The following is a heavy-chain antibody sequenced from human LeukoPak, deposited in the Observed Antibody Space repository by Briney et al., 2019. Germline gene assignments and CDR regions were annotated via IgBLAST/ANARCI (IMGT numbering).Heavy chain of an antibody. J-gene: IGHJ3*02. Sequence: SETLSLTCTVSGGSITSSSYYWGWIRQPPGKGPEWIGSIYYTGSTNYNPSLKSRVTISLDTSKNQFSLKLTSVTAADTAVYYCASNVDYGSLDAFDIWGQGTMVTVSS. V-gene: IGHV4-39*07. CDR1: GGSITSSSYY. CDR2: IYYTGST. CDR3: ASNVDYGSLDAFDI. D-gene: IGHD4/OR15-4a*01.